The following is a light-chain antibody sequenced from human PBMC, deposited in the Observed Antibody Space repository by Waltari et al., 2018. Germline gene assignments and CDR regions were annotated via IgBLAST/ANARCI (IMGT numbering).Light chain of an antibody. J-gene: IGLJ1*01. CDR1: SRDVGRYNL. Sequence: QSALTQPASVSGSPGQSITIPCTGTSRDVGRYNLVSWYPQHPGKAPKLMIYEGSKRPSGVSNRFSGSKSGNMASLTISGLQAEDEADYYCCSYAGSSTFVFGTGTKVTVL. CDR3: CSYAGSSTFV. V-gene: IGLV2-23*01. CDR2: EGS.